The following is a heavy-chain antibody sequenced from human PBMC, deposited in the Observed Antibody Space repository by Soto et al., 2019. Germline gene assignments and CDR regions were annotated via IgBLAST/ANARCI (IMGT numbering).Heavy chain of an antibody. V-gene: IGHV1-69*13. CDR1: GGTFSSYA. CDR3: ARDRNGGYDYVWGSYRPYDAFDI. Sequence: SVKVSCKASGGTFSSYAISWVRQAPGQGLEWMGGIIPIFGTANYAQKFQGRVTITADESTSTAYMELSSLRSEDTAVYYCARDRNGGYDYVWGSYRPYDAFDIWGQGTMVTVSS. D-gene: IGHD3-16*02. J-gene: IGHJ3*02. CDR2: IIPIFGTA.